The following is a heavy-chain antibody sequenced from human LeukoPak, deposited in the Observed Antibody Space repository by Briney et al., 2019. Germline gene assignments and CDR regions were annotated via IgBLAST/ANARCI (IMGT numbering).Heavy chain of an antibody. CDR2: VSGTSTNT. V-gene: IGHV3-23*01. J-gene: IGHJ1*01. CDR1: GLSFSSYA. CDR3: AKGAAVAGTLYFQH. Sequence: PGGSLRLSCAASGLSFSSYAMSWVRQAPGKGLEWVSPVSGTSTNTYYSDSVKGRFTISRDNSQNTLYLQMNNLEGGDTAVYYCAKGAAVAGTLYFQHWGQGTLVTVSS. D-gene: IGHD6-19*01.